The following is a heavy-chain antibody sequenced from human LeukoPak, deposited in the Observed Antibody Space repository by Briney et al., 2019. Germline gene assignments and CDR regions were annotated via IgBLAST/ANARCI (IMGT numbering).Heavy chain of an antibody. Sequence: ASVKVSCKTSGYTFTGNYMHWVRQVPGQGLEWMGWINPKSGGTNYAQKFYDRVTMTRDTSINTAYMELSNLRSDDTAVYYCARVGFPMTGYYVARYPYYYGMDVWGQGTTVTVSS. V-gene: IGHV1-2*02. D-gene: IGHD3-9*01. J-gene: IGHJ6*02. CDR2: INPKSGGT. CDR1: GYTFTGNY. CDR3: ARVGFPMTGYYVARYPYYYGMDV.